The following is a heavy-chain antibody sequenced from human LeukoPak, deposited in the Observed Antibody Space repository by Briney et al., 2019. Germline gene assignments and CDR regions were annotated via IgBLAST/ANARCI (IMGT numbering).Heavy chain of an antibody. J-gene: IGHJ4*02. CDR2: INSDGSST. CDR3: ARGDHYYGSGSYIDY. Sequence: GGSLRLSCAASGFTFSSYWMHWVRQAPGKGLVWVSRINSDGSSTSYADSVKGRFTISRDNAKNTLYLQMNSLRAEDTAVYYCARGDHYYGSGSYIDYWGQGTLVTVSS. CDR1: GFTFSSYW. D-gene: IGHD3-10*01. V-gene: IGHV3-74*01.